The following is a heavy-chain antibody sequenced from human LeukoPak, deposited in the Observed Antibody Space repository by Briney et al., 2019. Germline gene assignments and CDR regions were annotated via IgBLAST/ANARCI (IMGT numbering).Heavy chain of an antibody. V-gene: IGHV1-18*01. Sequence: ASVKVSCKASGYTFTSYGISWVRQAPGQGLEWMGWISAYNGNTNYAQKLQGRVTMTTDTSTSTAYMELRSLRSDDTAVYYCARSELRYFDWLPHDAFDIWGQGTMVTVSS. D-gene: IGHD3-9*01. J-gene: IGHJ3*02. CDR2: ISAYNGNT. CDR3: ARSELRYFDWLPHDAFDI. CDR1: GYTFTSYG.